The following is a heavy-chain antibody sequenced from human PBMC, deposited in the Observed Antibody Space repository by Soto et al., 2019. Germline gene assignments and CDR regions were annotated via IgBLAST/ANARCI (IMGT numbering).Heavy chain of an antibody. CDR3: ARGGSLYWYFDL. CDR2: INAGNGNT. Sequence: GASVKVSCKASGYTFTSYAMHWVRQAPGQRLEWMGWINAGNGNTKYSQKFQGRVTITRDTSASTAYMELSSLRSEDTAVYYCARGGSLYWYFDLWGRDTLVTVSS. V-gene: IGHV1-3*01. J-gene: IGHJ2*01. CDR1: GYTFTSYA. D-gene: IGHD1-26*01.